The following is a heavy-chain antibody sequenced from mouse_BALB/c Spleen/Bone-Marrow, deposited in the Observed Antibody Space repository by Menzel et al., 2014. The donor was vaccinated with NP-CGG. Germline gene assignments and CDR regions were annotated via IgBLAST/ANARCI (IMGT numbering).Heavy chain of an antibody. J-gene: IGHJ3*01. CDR2: IRNKTNGYST. CDR1: GFTFTDYY. CDR3: DRDRRFYLAWFAY. Sequence: EVMLGESGGGLVQPGGSLRLSCAISGFTFTDYYMSWVRQPPGKAVEWLVFIRNKTNGYSTEYRAYVKGQLTISRDNSQSILYLQMNTLRAADHAAYCCDRDRRFYLAWFAYWGQGTLVTGSA. D-gene: IGHD5-5*01. V-gene: IGHV7-3*02.